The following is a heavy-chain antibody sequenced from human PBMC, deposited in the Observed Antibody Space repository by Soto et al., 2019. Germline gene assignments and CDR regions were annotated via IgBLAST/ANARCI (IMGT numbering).Heavy chain of an antibody. CDR3: ITDYGDYGYYYYYMDV. Sequence: QVQLVESGGGVVQPGRSLRLSCAASGFTFSSYGMHWVRQAPGKGLEWVAVISYDGSNKYYADSVKGRFTISRDNSKNTLYLQMNSLRAEDTAVYYCITDYGDYGYYYYYMDVWGKGTTVTVSS. CDR1: GFTFSSYG. V-gene: IGHV3-30*03. CDR2: ISYDGSNK. J-gene: IGHJ6*03. D-gene: IGHD4-17*01.